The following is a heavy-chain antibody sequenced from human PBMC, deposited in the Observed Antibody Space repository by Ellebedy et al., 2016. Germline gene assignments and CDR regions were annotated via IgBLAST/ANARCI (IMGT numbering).Heavy chain of an antibody. Sequence: GESLKISXAASGFTFSTFFMTWVRQAPGKGLEWVSTISGDGDSTYFADSVKGRFTISRDNFRNTLHLQMNNLRGEDTAVYYCRQGHYADYWGQGTLVTVSS. CDR1: GFTFSTFF. D-gene: IGHD2-2*01. CDR2: ISGDGDST. V-gene: IGHV3-23*01. CDR3: RQGHYADY. J-gene: IGHJ4*02.